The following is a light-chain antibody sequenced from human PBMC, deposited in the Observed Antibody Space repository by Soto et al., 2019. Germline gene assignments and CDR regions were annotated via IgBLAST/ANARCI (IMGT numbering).Light chain of an antibody. CDR3: QQYYTTPYT. CDR1: QSVLYSSNNKNY. CDR2: WAA. J-gene: IGKJ2*01. V-gene: IGKV4-1*01. Sequence: DIVMTQSPDSLAVSLGERATINCKSSQSVLYSSNNKNYLAWYQQKSGQPPKLLITWAATRESGVPDRFSGSGSGTEFTLRISSLQAEDVAVYYCQQYYTTPYTFGQGTKLEI.